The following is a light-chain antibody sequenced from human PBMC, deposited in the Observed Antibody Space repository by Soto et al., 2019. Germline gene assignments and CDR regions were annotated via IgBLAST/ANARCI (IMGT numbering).Light chain of an antibody. J-gene: IGKJ1*01. Sequence: DIQMTQSPSTLPASVGDRVTITCRASQSISSWLAWYQHKPGKAPKLLIYDASNLDSGVPSRFSGSGSGTEFTLTISSLQPDDFATFYCQQYNSYSRTFGQGTKVDI. CDR2: DAS. CDR1: QSISSW. V-gene: IGKV1-5*01. CDR3: QQYNSYSRT.